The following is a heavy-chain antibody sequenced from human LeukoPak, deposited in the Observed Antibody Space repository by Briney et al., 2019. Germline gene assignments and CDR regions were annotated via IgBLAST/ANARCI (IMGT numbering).Heavy chain of an antibody. Sequence: GGSLRLSCAASGFTFSSYEMNWVRQAPGKGLEWVSYISTSGSTIYYADSVKGRFTISRGNAKNSLHLQMNSLRAEDTAVYYCARRQTAGTRVFDYWGQGTLVTVSS. CDR3: ARRQTAGTRVFDY. CDR1: GFTFSSYE. CDR2: ISTSGSTI. V-gene: IGHV3-48*03. J-gene: IGHJ4*02.